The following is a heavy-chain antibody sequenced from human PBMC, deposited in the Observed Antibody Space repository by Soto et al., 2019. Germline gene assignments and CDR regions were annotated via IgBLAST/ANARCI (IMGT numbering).Heavy chain of an antibody. J-gene: IGHJ4*02. CDR1: GFTFSSYG. V-gene: IGHV3-30*18. CDR3: AKVALGQWLGRYYFDY. D-gene: IGHD6-19*01. Sequence: QVQLVESGGGVVQPGRSLRLSCAASGFTFSSYGMHWVRQAPGKGLEWVAVISYDGSNKYYADSVKGRFTISRDNSKNTLYLQINSLRAEDTAVYYCAKVALGQWLGRYYFDYWGQGALVTVSS. CDR2: ISYDGSNK.